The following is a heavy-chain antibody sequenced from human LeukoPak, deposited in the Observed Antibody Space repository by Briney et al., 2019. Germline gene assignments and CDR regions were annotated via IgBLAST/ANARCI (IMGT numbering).Heavy chain of an antibody. CDR3: ARHGRFQRRYGP. CDR2: INHSGST. Sequence: NPSETLSLTCAVYGGSFSGYYWSWIRQPPGKGLEWIGEINHSGSTNYNPSLKSRVTISVDTSKNQFSLKLSSVTAADTAVYYCARHGRFQRRYGPWGQGTLVTVSS. V-gene: IGHV4-34*01. CDR1: GGSFSGYY. D-gene: IGHD6-25*01. J-gene: IGHJ5*02.